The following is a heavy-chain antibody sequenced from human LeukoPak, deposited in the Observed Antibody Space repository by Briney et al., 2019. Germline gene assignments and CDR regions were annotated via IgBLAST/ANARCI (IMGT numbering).Heavy chain of an antibody. V-gene: IGHV4-4*02. CDR3: ARTGIVNY. D-gene: IGHD3-16*02. CDR1: GGSISSSKW. Sequence: SETLSLTCAVSGGSISSSKWWSWVRQPPGKGLEWIGEIYHSGSTKYNPSLGSRVSISVDKSKNQFSLTLNSVTAADTAVYYCARTGIVNYWGQGTLVTVSS. CDR2: IYHSGST. J-gene: IGHJ4*02.